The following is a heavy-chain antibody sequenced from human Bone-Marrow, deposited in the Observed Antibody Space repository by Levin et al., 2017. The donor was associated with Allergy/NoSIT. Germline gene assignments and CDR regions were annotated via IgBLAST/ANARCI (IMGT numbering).Heavy chain of an antibody. CDR1: GGSISSNW. CDR2: IYHSGGT. Sequence: GSLRLSCAVSGGSISSNWWSWVRQPPGKGLEWIGEIYHSGGTNYNPSLKSRLTMSVDKSRNYFSLHLNSVTAADTAVYYCARSTVAGIASVGDDAFDIWGPGTMVTVSS. V-gene: IGHV4-4*02. J-gene: IGHJ3*02. D-gene: IGHD6-13*01. CDR3: ARSTVAGIASVGDDAFDI.